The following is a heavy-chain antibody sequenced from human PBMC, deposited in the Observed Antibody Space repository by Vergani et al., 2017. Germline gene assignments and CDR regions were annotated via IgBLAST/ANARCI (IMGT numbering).Heavy chain of an antibody. CDR3: ARLWSSKANAFDI. D-gene: IGHD6-13*01. CDR1: GGSISSYY. Sequence: QVQLQELGPGLVKPSETLSLTCTVSGGSISSYYWSWIRQPPGKGLEWIGYIYYSGSTNYNPSLKSRVTISVDTSKNQFSLKLSSVTAADSAVYYCARLWSSKANAFDIWGQGTMVTVSS. V-gene: IGHV4-59*08. J-gene: IGHJ3*02. CDR2: IYYSGST.